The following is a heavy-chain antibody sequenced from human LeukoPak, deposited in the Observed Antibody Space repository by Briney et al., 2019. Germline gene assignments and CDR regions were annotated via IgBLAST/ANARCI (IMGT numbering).Heavy chain of an antibody. CDR2: INWNGGST. V-gene: IGHV3-20*04. CDR1: GFTFDDYG. Sequence: GGSLRLSCAASGFTFDDYGMSWVRQAPGKGLEWVSGINWNGGSTGYADSVKGRFTISRDNAKNSLYLHMNSLRVEDTAVYYCARAPRSQRGYWGQGTLVTVSS. CDR3: ARAPRSQRGY. J-gene: IGHJ4*02. D-gene: IGHD6-25*01.